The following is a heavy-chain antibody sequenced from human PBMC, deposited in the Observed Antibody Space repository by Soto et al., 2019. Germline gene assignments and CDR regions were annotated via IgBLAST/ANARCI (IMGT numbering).Heavy chain of an antibody. D-gene: IGHD2-15*01. CDR2: MNPSSGNT. CDR3: ARVVSSSDY. V-gene: IGHV1-8*02. J-gene: IGHJ4*02. CDR1: GYTFTSYY. Sequence: GASVNVSCKASGYTFTSYYIHWVRQATGQGLEWMGRMNPSSGNTGYAQKFQGRVTMTRNTSISTAYMELSSLRSEDTAVYYCARVVSSSDYWGQGTLVTVSS.